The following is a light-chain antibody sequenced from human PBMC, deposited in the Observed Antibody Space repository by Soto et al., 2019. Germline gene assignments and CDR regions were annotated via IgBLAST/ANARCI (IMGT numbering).Light chain of an antibody. CDR3: QQYDNWPLT. Sequence: EIVMTQSPATLSVSPGERATLSCRASQSVGRDLAWYQQKPGQAPRLLIYGASSRATGIPDRFSGSGSGTEFTLTISSLQSEDFAVYYCQQYDNWPLTFGQGTKVEIK. J-gene: IGKJ1*01. CDR1: QSVGRD. V-gene: IGKV3-15*01. CDR2: GAS.